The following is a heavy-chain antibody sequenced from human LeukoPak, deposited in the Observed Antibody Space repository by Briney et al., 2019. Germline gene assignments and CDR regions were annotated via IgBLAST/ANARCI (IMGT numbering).Heavy chain of an antibody. V-gene: IGHV3-21*01. CDR2: IDYDSSHI. CDR3: TRDPLRYLRVGHYDY. D-gene: IGHD3-9*01. CDR1: GFTFSTSA. J-gene: IGHJ4*02. Sequence: PGGSLRLSCAASGFTFSTSAMNWVRQVPGKGLERVSSIDYDSSHIYYAASVRGRFTISRDNARDSVYLQMDSLRVEDTAVYYCTRDPLRYLRVGHYDYWGQGTLVAVSS.